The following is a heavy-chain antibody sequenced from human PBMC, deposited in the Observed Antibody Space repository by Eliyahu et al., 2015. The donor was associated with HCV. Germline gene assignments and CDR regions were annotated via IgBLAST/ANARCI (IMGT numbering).Heavy chain of an antibody. V-gene: IGHV3-21*01. CDR2: ISSSSSYI. D-gene: IGHD3-3*01. CDR1: GFTFXSYS. J-gene: IGHJ5*02. CDR3: ARDHRAFWSGYYISWFDP. Sequence: EVQLVESGGGLVKPGGSLRLSCAASGFTFXSYSMTWVRQAPGKGLEWVSSISSSSSYIYYADSVKGRFTISRDNAKNSLYLQMNSLRAEDTAVYYCARDHRAFWSGYYISWFDPWDQGTLVTVSS.